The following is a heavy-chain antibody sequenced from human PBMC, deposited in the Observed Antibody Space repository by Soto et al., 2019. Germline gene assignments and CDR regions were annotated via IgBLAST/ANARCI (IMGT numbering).Heavy chain of an antibody. J-gene: IGHJ4*02. V-gene: IGHV1-18*01. CDR2: SSAYNVDT. CDR1: GYTFADSG. Sequence: QVQLVQSGGEVKKPGASVKVSCKASGYTFADSGISWVRQAPGQGLEWLGWSSAYNVDTEYAQKFEGRVTMTTDTSRRTGYMAPRNPTSGDTAVYHGALLRPATFVTFDFWGQRPVVNASS. CDR3: ALLRPATFVTFDF. D-gene: IGHD1-26*01.